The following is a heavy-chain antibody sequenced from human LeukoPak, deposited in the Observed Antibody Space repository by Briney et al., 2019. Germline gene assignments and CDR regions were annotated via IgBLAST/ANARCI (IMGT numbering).Heavy chain of an antibody. CDR3: ARVGPWSSGWQWGFQH. Sequence: ASVKVSCKTSGYTFTDYYIHWVRQAPGQGLEWMGRINPNGGGTNSAQKFQGRVTMTRDTSISTAYMELSSLRSEDTAVYYCARVGPWSSGWQWGFQHWGQGTLVTVSS. J-gene: IGHJ1*01. V-gene: IGHV1-2*06. CDR1: GYTFTDYY. CDR2: INPNGGGT. D-gene: IGHD6-19*01.